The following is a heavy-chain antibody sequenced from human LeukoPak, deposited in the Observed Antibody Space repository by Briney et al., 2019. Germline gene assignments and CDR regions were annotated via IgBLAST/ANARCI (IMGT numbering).Heavy chain of an antibody. J-gene: IGHJ4*02. CDR2: IVGNGGRT. CDR1: GFTFYNYA. CDR3: ATGRDGYFPLGGK. D-gene: IGHD5-12*01. Sequence: GGSLRLSCAASGFTFYNYALSWVRQAPGKGLEWVSGIVGNGGRTYYVDSVKGRFTISRDNSKNTLYLQMNNLRAEDTAVYYCATGRDGYFPLGGKWGQGTLVTVSS. V-gene: IGHV3-23*01.